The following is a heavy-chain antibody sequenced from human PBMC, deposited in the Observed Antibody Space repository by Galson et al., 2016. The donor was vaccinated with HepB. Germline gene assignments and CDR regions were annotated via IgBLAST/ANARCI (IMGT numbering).Heavy chain of an antibody. CDR2: IPYDGSEN. J-gene: IGHJ6*02. D-gene: IGHD3-10*01. CDR1: GYVFSTYA. Sequence: LRLSCAGSGYVFSTYAMHWVRQAPGKGLEWVAVIPYDGSENYYANPVKGRFTISRDNSKNTLYLQMNSLRPQYSAVYYCARGATSYGRYYYGLDLWGQGTTVSVSS. CDR3: ARGATSYGRYYYGLDL. V-gene: IGHV3-30*04.